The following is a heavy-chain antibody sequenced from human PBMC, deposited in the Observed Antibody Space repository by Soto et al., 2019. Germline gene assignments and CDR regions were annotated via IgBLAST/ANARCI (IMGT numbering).Heavy chain of an antibody. CDR2: INPSSGGT. Sequence: QVQLVQSGAEVKKPGASVKVSCKASGYTFTGHFMHWVRQAPGQGLEWMGWINPSSGGTNHAQKFQGWVTMTRDTTFSTAYIELSRLRSDDTAVYYCVRAYYYRSCYSPHFHYWGQRTLVTVSS. CDR3: VRAYYYRSCYSPHFHY. J-gene: IGHJ4*02. V-gene: IGHV1-2*04. D-gene: IGHD3-22*01. CDR1: GYTFTGHF.